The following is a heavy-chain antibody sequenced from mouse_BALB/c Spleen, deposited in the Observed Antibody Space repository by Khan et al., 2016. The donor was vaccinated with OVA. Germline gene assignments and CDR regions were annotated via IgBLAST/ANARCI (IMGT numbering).Heavy chain of an antibody. J-gene: IGHJ3*01. CDR2: IHPYTDDD. CDR1: GYAFTSYV. Sequence: EVQLQQSGPELVKPGASVKMSCKASGYAFTSYVMHWVKQKPGQGLEWIGYIHPYTDDDKFNEKFKGKATLTSDTSSSTAYMEFSSLTSEDYAVEYCVLALYDCCGSYEGIAYWGQGTPVTVSS. CDR3: VLALYDCCGSYEGIAY. D-gene: IGHD2-12*01. V-gene: IGHV1S136*01.